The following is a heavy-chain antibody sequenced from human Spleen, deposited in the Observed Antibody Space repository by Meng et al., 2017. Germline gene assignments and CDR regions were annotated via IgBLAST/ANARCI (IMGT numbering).Heavy chain of an antibody. CDR1: GFTFSSFW. CDR2: INYDGPIT. Sequence: GGSLRLSCAASGFTFSSFWMHWVRQAPGKGLVWVSRINYDGPITNYADSVKGRFTISRDNAKNTLSLQVNSLRAEDTAVYYCARATTVTRIDSWGQGTLVTVSS. D-gene: IGHD4-17*01. V-gene: IGHV3-74*01. CDR3: ARATTVTRIDS. J-gene: IGHJ4*02.